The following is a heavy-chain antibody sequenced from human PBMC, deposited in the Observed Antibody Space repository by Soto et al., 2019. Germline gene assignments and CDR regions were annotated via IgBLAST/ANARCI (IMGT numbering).Heavy chain of an antibody. J-gene: IGHJ4*02. Sequence: EVQLVVSGGGLVKPGGSLRLSCAASGFTFSSFTMNWVRQVPGRGLEWVSSISSSSSYTYYADSLKGRFTVSRDNAKNSLFLQMNTLRAEDTAVYYCARLRRSRGWQPTSFDFWGQGTLVTVSS. D-gene: IGHD6-19*01. CDR1: GFTFSSFT. CDR3: ARLRRSRGWQPTSFDF. CDR2: ISSSSSYT. V-gene: IGHV3-21*06.